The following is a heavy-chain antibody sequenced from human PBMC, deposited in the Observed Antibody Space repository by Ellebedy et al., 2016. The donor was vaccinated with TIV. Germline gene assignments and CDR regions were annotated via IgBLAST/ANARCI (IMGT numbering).Heavy chain of an antibody. CDR2: IYHSGST. Sequence: SETLSLTCTVSGGSISSYYWSWVRQPPGKGLEWIGEIYHSGSTNYNPSLKSRVTISVDTSKNQFSLKLSSVTAADTAVYYCASRAPATYYYDSSGYYHDYWGQGTLVTVSS. V-gene: IGHV4-59*08. CDR3: ASRAPATYYYDSSGYYHDY. D-gene: IGHD3-22*01. J-gene: IGHJ4*02. CDR1: GGSISSYY.